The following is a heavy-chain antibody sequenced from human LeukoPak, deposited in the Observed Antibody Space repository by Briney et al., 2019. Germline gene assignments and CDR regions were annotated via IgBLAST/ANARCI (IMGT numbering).Heavy chain of an antibody. CDR3: TTGGHGYNSVSFS. D-gene: IGHD5-24*01. CDR1: GFTVSSNY. J-gene: IGHJ4*02. CDR2: IWYDGSNK. V-gene: IGHV3-33*08. Sequence: GGSLRLSCAASGFTVSSNYMSWVRQAPGKGLEWVAVIWYDGSNKYYADSVKGRFTISRDNSKNTLYLQMNSLKTEDTAVYWCTTGGHGYNSVSFSWGQGTLVTVSS.